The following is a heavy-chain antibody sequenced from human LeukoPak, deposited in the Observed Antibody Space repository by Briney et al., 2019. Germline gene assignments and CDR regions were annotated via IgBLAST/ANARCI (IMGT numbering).Heavy chain of an antibody. CDR2: TYYSGTT. D-gene: IGHD4-17*01. CDR1: GGSISSGGYY. Sequence: SETLSLTCTVSGGSISSGGYYWSWIRQHPGKGLEWIGYTYYSGTTYYNPSLKSRVTISVDTSKNQFSLKLSSVTAADTAVYYCAVVGTNYGDYEAVNYWGQGTLVTVSS. V-gene: IGHV4-31*03. CDR3: AVVGTNYGDYEAVNY. J-gene: IGHJ4*02.